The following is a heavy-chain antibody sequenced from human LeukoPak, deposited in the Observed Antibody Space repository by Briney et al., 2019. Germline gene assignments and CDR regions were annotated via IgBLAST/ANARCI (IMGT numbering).Heavy chain of an antibody. CDR1: GFTVSSNY. CDR2: IYSGGST. D-gene: IGHD2-21*02. CDR3: AEVVTAEEYFQH. J-gene: IGHJ1*01. V-gene: IGHV3-66*01. Sequence: PGGSLRLSCAASGFTVSSNYMSWVRQAPGKGLEWVSVIYSGGSTYYADSVKGRFTISRDNSENTLYLQMNSLRAEDTAVYYCAEVVTAEEYFQHWGQGTLVTVSS.